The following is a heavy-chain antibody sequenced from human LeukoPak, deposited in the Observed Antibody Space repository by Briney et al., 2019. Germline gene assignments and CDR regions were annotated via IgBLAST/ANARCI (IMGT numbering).Heavy chain of an antibody. CDR1: GYSISSGYY. D-gene: IGHD3-10*01. J-gene: IGHJ4*02. CDR3: ARGPGSRGG. Sequence: SETLSLTCTVSGYSISSGYYWGWIRQPPGKGLEWIGSIYHSGSTYYNPSLKSRDAISVDTSKNQFSLKLSSVTAADTAVYYCARGPGSRGGWGQGTLVTVSS. V-gene: IGHV4-38-2*02. CDR2: IYHSGST.